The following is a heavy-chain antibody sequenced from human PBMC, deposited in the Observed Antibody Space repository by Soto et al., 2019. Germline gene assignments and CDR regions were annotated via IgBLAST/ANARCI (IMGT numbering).Heavy chain of an antibody. V-gene: IGHV3-23*01. CDR3: AKEGCSSSYWYFDL. Sequence: EVQLLESGGGLVQPGGSLRLSFAASRFTFSSYAMSWVRQAPGKGLEWVSVISGSGGSTYYADSVKGRFTISRDNSKNTLYLQMNSLRAEDTAVYYCAKEGCSSSYWYFDLWGRGTLVTVSS. J-gene: IGHJ2*01. CDR1: RFTFSSYA. D-gene: IGHD6-6*01. CDR2: ISGSGGST.